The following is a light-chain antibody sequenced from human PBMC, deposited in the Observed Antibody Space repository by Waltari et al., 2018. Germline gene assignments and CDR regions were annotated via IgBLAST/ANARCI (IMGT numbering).Light chain of an antibody. Sequence: EIVLTQSPGTLSLSPGERATISCRASQSVSSSSLAWYQQKPGQAPRLLIYGASSRAPGIPDRFSGSGSGTDFTLTISRLEPEDFAVYYCQKYGSSPITFGQGTRLEIK. CDR2: GAS. CDR1: QSVSSSS. CDR3: QKYGSSPIT. J-gene: IGKJ5*01. V-gene: IGKV3-20*01.